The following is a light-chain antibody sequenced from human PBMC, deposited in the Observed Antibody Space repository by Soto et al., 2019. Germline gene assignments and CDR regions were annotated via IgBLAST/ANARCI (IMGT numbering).Light chain of an antibody. CDR1: SSDVGGYNY. CDR3: SSYAGSNVV. V-gene: IGLV2-8*01. Sequence: QSVLTQPPSASGSPGQSVTISCTGTSSDVGGYNYVSWYQQHPDKVPKLMIYEVSKRPSGVPDRFSGSKSGNTASLTVSGLQAEDEAHYYCSSYAGSNVVFGGGTKLTVL. CDR2: EVS. J-gene: IGLJ2*01.